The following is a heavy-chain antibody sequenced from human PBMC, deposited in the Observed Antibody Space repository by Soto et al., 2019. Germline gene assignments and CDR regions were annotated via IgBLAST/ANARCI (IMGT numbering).Heavy chain of an antibody. J-gene: IGHJ2*01. CDR3: TTEDDTAIDRGGYFDF. Sequence: EVKLVESGGGLVKPGGSLRLSCAASGFTFSNAWMSWVRQAPGKGLEWVGRIKSKTDGGTTDYAAPVKGRFTISRDDSKTTLYLQMNSLKTDGTAVYYCTTEDDTAIDRGGYFDFWGRGSLVTVAS. D-gene: IGHD5-18*01. V-gene: IGHV3-15*01. CDR1: GFTFSNAW. CDR2: IKSKTDGGTT.